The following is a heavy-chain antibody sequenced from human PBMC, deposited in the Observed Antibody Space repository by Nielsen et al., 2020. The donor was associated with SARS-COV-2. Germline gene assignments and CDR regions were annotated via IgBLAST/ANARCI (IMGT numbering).Heavy chain of an antibody. CDR3: ARGAPTMIVAAGAFDI. CDR2: TYYSGST. Sequence: SETLSLTCTVSGGSISSGGYYWSWLRQHPGKGLEWIGYTYYSGSTYYNPSLKSRVTISVDTSKNQFSLKLSSVTAADTAVYYCARGAPTMIVAAGAFDIWGQGTMVTVSS. CDR1: GGSISSGGYY. V-gene: IGHV4-31*03. D-gene: IGHD3-22*01. J-gene: IGHJ3*02.